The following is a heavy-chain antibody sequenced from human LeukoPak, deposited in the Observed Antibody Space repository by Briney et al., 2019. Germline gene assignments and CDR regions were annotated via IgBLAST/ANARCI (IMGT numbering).Heavy chain of an antibody. V-gene: IGHV3-48*03. D-gene: IGHD1-7*01. CDR3: TRSPGNWNYASDY. CDR2: ISSSADSI. Sequence: PGGSLRLSCLASGFAFSTYEMNWVRQAPGKGLEWVSYISSSADSIYCADSVEGRFTISRDNAKNSLYLQVDSLRAEDTAVYYCTRSPGNWNYASDYWGQGTLVTVSS. CDR1: GFAFSTYE. J-gene: IGHJ4*02.